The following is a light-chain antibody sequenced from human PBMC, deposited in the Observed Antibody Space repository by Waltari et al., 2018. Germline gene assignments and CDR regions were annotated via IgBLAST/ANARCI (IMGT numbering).Light chain of an antibody. CDR1: QPVRTTY. J-gene: IGKJ4*01. V-gene: IGKV3-20*01. Sequence: EIVLTQSPGTLSFSPGARATRSCRASQPVRTTYLAWYQQKPGQAPTLVIHDTSSRATGIPDRFSGSGSGTDFSLTISSLEPEDVAVYYCQQYDISPLTFGGGTKVETK. CDR2: DTS. CDR3: QQYDISPLT.